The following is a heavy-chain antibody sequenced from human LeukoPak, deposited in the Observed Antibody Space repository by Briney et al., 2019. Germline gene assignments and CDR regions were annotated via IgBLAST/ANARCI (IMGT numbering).Heavy chain of an antibody. Sequence: GGSLRLSCADSGFTSSSYAVSWVRQAPGKGLEWVSAFSGSGGSTYYADSVKGRFTISRDNYKNTLYLQMNSLRAEDTAVYYCAKDRVVSGIYFFDYWGQGTLVTVSS. CDR3: AKDRVVSGIYFFDY. D-gene: IGHD1-26*01. V-gene: IGHV3-23*01. CDR1: GFTSSSYA. CDR2: FSGSGGST. J-gene: IGHJ4*02.